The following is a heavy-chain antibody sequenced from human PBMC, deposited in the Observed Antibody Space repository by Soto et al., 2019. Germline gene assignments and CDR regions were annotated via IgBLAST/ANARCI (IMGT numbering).Heavy chain of an antibody. CDR2: ISYDGSNK. V-gene: IGHV3-30-3*01. Sequence: WGSLRLSCAASGFTFSSYAMHWVRRAPGKGLEWVAVISYDGSNKYYADSVKGRFTISRDSSKNTSYMEINSLRPEDTAVYYCARDGITSSSSFSFDHWGQGTLVTVSS. D-gene: IGHD6-6*01. CDR1: GFTFSSYA. CDR3: ARDGITSSSSFSFDH. J-gene: IGHJ4*02.